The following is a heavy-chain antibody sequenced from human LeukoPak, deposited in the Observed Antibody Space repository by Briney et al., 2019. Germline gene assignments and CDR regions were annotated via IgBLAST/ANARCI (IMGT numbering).Heavy chain of an antibody. V-gene: IGHV4-4*08. D-gene: IGHD3-10*01. J-gene: IGHJ4*02. CDR3: AGGVTIVRGTSKHFDY. CDR2: IYSSGST. CDR1: GGSISSYY. Sequence: SSETLSLTCTVSGGSISSYYWSWIRQPPGKGLEWIGRIYSSGSTNYNPSLKSRVAISVDTSQNQFSLNLSSVTAADTAVYYCAGGVTIVRGTSKHFDYWGQGTLVTVSS.